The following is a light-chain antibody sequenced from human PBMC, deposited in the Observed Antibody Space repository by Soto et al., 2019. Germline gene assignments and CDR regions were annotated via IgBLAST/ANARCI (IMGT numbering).Light chain of an antibody. Sequence: EVVLTQSPGTLSLSPGERATLSCRASQSLSRNSLAWYQQKPGQAPRLLICAVSSRATGIPDRFSGSGSATDFTLTISRLEPEDFAVYYCQQYGESPTFGQGTRLEIK. V-gene: IGKV3-20*01. CDR3: QQYGESPT. CDR1: QSLSRNS. J-gene: IGKJ5*01. CDR2: AVS.